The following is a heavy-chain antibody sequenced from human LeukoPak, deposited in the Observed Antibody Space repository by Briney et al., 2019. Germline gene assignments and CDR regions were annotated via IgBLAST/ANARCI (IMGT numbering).Heavy chain of an antibody. Sequence: GSSVKVSCKASGGTFSSYAISWVRQAPGQGLEWMGGIIPIFGTANYAQKFQGRVTITADESTSTAYMELSSLRSEDTAVYYCARVVPAAKRWFDPWGQGTLVTVSS. D-gene: IGHD2-2*01. J-gene: IGHJ5*02. CDR1: GGTFSSYA. V-gene: IGHV1-69*01. CDR3: ARVVPAAKRWFDP. CDR2: IIPIFGTA.